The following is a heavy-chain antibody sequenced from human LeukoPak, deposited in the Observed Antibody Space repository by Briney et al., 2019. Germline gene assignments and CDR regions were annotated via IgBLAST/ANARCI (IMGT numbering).Heavy chain of an antibody. D-gene: IGHD5-18*01. CDR2: ISDVGTNK. V-gene: IGHV3-30*03. CDR1: EFTFSNYH. J-gene: IGHJ4*02. CDR3: ATQRAYGYGERIDY. Sequence: SGGSLRLSCAASEFTFSNYHVHWVRQPPGKGLEWVAVISDVGTNKYYGDSVKGRFTISRDNSKNTVFLLMNSLRTEDTAVYYCATQRAYGYGERIDYWGQGTLATVSS.